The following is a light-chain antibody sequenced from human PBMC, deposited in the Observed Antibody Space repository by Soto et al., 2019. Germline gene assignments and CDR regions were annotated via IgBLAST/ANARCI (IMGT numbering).Light chain of an antibody. V-gene: IGKV3-20*01. J-gene: IGKJ2*01. CDR1: QSISSNY. Sequence: EIVLTQSPGTLSLSPGERATLYCRASQSISSNYLAWYQQRPGQAPGLLIYAASSRATGIPDRFSGGGSATDFTLTVSRLEPEDFAVYYCQQYGSSPRTFGQGTKLEIK. CDR2: AAS. CDR3: QQYGSSPRT.